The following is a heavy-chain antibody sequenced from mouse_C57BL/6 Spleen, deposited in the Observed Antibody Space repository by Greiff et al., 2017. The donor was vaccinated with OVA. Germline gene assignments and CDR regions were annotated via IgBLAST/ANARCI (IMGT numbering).Heavy chain of an antibody. J-gene: IGHJ2*01. CDR3: AIQLRLPYYFDY. V-gene: IGHV1-69*01. CDR2: IDPSDSYP. CDR1: GYTFTSYW. D-gene: IGHD3-2*02. Sequence: QVQLQQPGAELVMPGASVKLSCKASGYTFTSYWMHWVKQRPGQGLEWIGEIDPSDSYPNYNQKFKGKSTLTVDKSSITAYMQLSSLTSEDSAVYYCAIQLRLPYYFDYWGQGTTLTVSS.